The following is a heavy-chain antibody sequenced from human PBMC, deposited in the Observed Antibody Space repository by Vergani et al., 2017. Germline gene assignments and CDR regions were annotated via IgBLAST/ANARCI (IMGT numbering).Heavy chain of an antibody. CDR1: GFTFSSYG. CDR2: IWYDGSNK. V-gene: IGHV3-33*01. Sequence: QVQLVESGGGVVQPGRSLRLSCAASGFTFSSYGMHWVRQAPGKGLEWVAVIWYDGSNKQYVDSVKGRFTISRDNSKNTLSLQMNSLRPEDTAVYYCAREGGTAAGDNWFDPWGQRTLVTVSS. CDR3: AREGGTAAGDNWFDP. J-gene: IGHJ5*02. D-gene: IGHD6-13*01.